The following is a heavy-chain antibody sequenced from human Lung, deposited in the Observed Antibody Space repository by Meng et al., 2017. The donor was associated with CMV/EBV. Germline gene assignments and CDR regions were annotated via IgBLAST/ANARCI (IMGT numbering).Heavy chain of an antibody. V-gene: IGHV4-38-2*02. J-gene: IGHJ4*02. D-gene: IGHD3-3*01. CDR3: ARGIFGVVDY. Sequence: SETXSLTCTVPDYSISSGLYWGCVRQPPGKGLEWIGSIHHTGSSYSNPSLKSRVTLSVDTSKNQFTLKVTSVTAADTAVYYCARGIFGVVDYSGQGTLVTVSS. CDR2: IHHTGSS. CDR1: DYSISSGLY.